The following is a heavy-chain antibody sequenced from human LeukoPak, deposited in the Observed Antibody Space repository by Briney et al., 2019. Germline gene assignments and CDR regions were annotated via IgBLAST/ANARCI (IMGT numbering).Heavy chain of an antibody. Sequence: SETLSLTCTVSGGSISSGGCYWSWIRQHPGKGLEWIGYIYYSGSTYYNPSLKSRVTISVDTSKNQFSLKLSSVTAADTAVYYCARRYCSTSCYTGSYFDYWGQGTLVTVSS. J-gene: IGHJ4*02. CDR2: IYYSGST. D-gene: IGHD2-2*02. V-gene: IGHV4-31*03. CDR1: GGSISSGGCY. CDR3: ARRYCSTSCYTGSYFDY.